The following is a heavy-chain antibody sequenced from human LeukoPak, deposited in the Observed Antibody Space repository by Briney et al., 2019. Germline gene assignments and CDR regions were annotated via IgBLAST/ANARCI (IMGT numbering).Heavy chain of an antibody. V-gene: IGHV4-59*08. Sequence: AVTLSLTCTVSGVSISSDYWSWIRLPPGKGLEWIGYIYYSGSSNYNPSLKSLVTMSVNTTKNQFSLKLTSVTAADTAVYYCARRLRQDLFDPWGQGTLVTVSS. CDR1: GVSISSDY. CDR2: IYYSGSS. D-gene: IGHD4-17*01. J-gene: IGHJ5*02. CDR3: ARRLRQDLFDP.